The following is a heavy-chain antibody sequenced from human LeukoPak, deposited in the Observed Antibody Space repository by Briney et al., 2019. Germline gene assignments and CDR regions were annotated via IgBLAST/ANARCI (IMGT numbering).Heavy chain of an antibody. CDR2: TYYRSKWYN. V-gene: IGHV6-1*01. J-gene: IGHJ4*02. Sequence: SQTLSLTCAISGDSVSSNSAAWNWIRQSPSRGLEWLGRTYYRSKWYNDYAVSMKGRITINPDTSKNQFSLQLNSVTPEDTAVYYCARSLDSSGWFYYFDYWGQGTLVTVSS. D-gene: IGHD6-19*01. CDR1: GDSVSSNSAA. CDR3: ARSLDSSGWFYYFDY.